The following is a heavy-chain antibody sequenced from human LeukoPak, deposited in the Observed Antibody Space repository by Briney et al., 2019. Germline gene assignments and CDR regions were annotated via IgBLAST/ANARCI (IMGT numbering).Heavy chain of an antibody. CDR3: ARSTGYCSSTSCFYYYYMDV. J-gene: IGHJ6*03. CDR1: GFTVSSNY. CDR2: IYSGGST. V-gene: IGHV3-53*01. D-gene: IGHD2-2*01. Sequence: GGSLRLSCAAFGFTVSSNYMSWVRQAPGKGLEWVSVIYSGGSTYYADSVKGRFTISRDNSKNTLYLQMNSLRAEDTAVYYCARSTGYCSSTSCFYYYYMDVWGKGTTVTVSS.